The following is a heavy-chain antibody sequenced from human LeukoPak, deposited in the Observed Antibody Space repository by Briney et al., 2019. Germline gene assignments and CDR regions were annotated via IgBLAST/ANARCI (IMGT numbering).Heavy chain of an antibody. Sequence: PSETLSLTCTVSGGSISSYYWSWIRQPPGKGLEWLGYIYYSGSTNYNPSLKSRVTISVDTSKNQFSLKLSSVTAADTAVYYCARVLRDYDFWSGDYYYFDYWGQGTLVTVSS. V-gene: IGHV4-59*01. D-gene: IGHD3-3*01. CDR3: ARVLRDYDFWSGDYYYFDY. CDR2: IYYSGST. J-gene: IGHJ4*02. CDR1: GGSISSYY.